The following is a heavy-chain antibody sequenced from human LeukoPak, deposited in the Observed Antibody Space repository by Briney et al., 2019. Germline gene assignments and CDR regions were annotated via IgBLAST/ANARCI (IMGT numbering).Heavy chain of an antibody. D-gene: IGHD6-13*01. CDR2: INHSGST. Sequence: SETLSLTCAVYGGSFSGYYWSWIRQPPGKGLEWIGEINHSGSTNYNPSLKSRVTISVDTSKNQFSLKLSSVTAADTAVYYCARAGYSSSWYHYYYGMDVWGQGTTVTV. V-gene: IGHV4-34*01. J-gene: IGHJ6*02. CDR1: GGSFSGYY. CDR3: ARAGYSSSWYHYYYGMDV.